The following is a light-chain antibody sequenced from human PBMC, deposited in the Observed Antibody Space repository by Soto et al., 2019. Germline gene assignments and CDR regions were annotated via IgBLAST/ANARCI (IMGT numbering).Light chain of an antibody. V-gene: IGKV2-28*01. Sequence: DIVMTQSPLSLPVTPGEPASISCRSSQSLLHSNGYNYLDWYLQKPGQSPQLLIYLGSNRAYGGPDRCSGSGSGTDFTLKISRVEAEDVGVYYCMQALQTPPWTFGQGTKVEIK. J-gene: IGKJ1*01. CDR1: QSLLHSNGYNY. CDR2: LGS. CDR3: MQALQTPPWT.